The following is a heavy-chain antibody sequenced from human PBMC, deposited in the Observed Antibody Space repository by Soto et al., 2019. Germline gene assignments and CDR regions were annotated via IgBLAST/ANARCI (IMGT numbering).Heavy chain of an antibody. Sequence: AASVKVSCKASGGTFSSYAISWVRQAPGQGLEWMGGIIPIFGTANYAQKVQGRVTITADESTSTAYMELSSLRSEDTAVYYCARGRGYDHWWYGMDVWGQGTTVTVSS. D-gene: IGHD2-8*02. CDR3: ARGRGYDHWWYGMDV. CDR2: IIPIFGTA. V-gene: IGHV1-69*13. J-gene: IGHJ6*02. CDR1: GGTFSSYA.